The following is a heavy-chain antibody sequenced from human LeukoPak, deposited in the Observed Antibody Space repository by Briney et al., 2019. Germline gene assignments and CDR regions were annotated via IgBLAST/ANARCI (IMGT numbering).Heavy chain of an antibody. V-gene: IGHV3-23*01. J-gene: IGHJ4*02. CDR3: AKDSMVREYYFDY. CDR1: GFTFSSYA. D-gene: IGHD3-10*01. Sequence: GGSLRLSCAASGFTFSSYAMSWVRQAPGKGLERVSAISGSGGSTYYADSVKGRFTISRDNSKNTLYLQMNSLRAEDTAVYYCAKDSMVREYYFDYWGQGTLVTVSS. CDR2: ISGSGGST.